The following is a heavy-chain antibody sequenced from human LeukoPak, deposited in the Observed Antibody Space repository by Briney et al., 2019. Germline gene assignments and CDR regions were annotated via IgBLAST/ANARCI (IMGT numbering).Heavy chain of an antibody. J-gene: IGHJ4*02. Sequence: ASVTVSCKASGYTFTSYGISWVRQAPGQGLEWMGWISAYNGNTNYAQKLQGRVTMTTDTSTSTAYMELRSLRSDDTAVYYCARVLEIVVVPAAHDYWGQGTLVTVSS. CDR1: GYTFTSYG. V-gene: IGHV1-18*01. D-gene: IGHD2-2*01. CDR3: ARVLEIVVVPAAHDY. CDR2: ISAYNGNT.